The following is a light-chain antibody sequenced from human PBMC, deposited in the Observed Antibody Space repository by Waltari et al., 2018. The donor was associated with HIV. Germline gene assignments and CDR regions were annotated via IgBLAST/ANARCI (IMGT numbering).Light chain of an antibody. CDR2: HQSDSEK. CDR1: SGIHVGTKQ. CDR3: MIWHTSAWV. V-gene: IGLV5-45*01. Sequence: QAVLTQPASLSASPGASASLTCTLRSGIHVGTKQIYWNQQKPGSPPQYLLKHQSDSEKQQGPGASSRFYGSKDASTNAAILLISGVQSEDEADYYSMIWHTSAWVFGGGTKLTVL. J-gene: IGLJ3*02.